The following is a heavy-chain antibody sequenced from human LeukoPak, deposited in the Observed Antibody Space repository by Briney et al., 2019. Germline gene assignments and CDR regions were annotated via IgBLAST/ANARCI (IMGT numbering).Heavy chain of an antibody. V-gene: IGHV1-46*01. CDR1: GYTFTSYY. J-gene: IGHJ4*02. Sequence: ASVKVSCKASGYTFTSYYMHWVRQAPGQGLEWMGIINPSGGSTSYAQKFQGRVTMTRDMSTSTVYMELSSLRSEDTAVYYCARANHGDYLPNYWGQGILVTVSS. CDR2: INPSGGST. CDR3: ARANHGDYLPNY. D-gene: IGHD4-17*01.